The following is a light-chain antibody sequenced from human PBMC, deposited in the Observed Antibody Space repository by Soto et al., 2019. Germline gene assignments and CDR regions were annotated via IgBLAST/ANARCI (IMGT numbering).Light chain of an antibody. J-gene: IGLJ1*01. V-gene: IGLV1-44*01. CDR2: SNN. CDR3: AAWDDILNAFYV. Sequence: QSVLTQPPSASGTPGQRVTISCSGSSSNIGSNTVNWYQQLPGTAPKLLIYSNNQRPSGVPDRFSGSKSGTSASLAISGLQSEDEADYYCAAWDDILNAFYVFGTGTKVTFL. CDR1: SSNIGSNT.